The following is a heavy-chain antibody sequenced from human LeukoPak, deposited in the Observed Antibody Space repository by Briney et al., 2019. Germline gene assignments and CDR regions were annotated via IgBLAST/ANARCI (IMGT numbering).Heavy chain of an antibody. V-gene: IGHV3-30*02. J-gene: IGHJ5*02. Sequence: GGSLRLSCAASGFTFSSYGMHWVRQAPGKGLEWVAFIRYDGSNKYYADSVKGRFTISRDNSKNTLDLQMNSLRAEDTAVYYCAKSGYDFGGWFDPWGQGTLVTVSS. CDR1: GFTFSSYG. CDR2: IRYDGSNK. CDR3: AKSGYDFGGWFDP. D-gene: IGHD5-12*01.